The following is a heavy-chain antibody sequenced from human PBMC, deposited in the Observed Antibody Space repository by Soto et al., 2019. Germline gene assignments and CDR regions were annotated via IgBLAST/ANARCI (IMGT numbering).Heavy chain of an antibody. J-gene: IGHJ6*02. CDR1: GYTFTSYY. V-gene: IGHV1-46*01. CDR2: INPSGGST. Sequence: GASVKVSCKASGYTFTSYYMHWVRQAPGQGLEWMGIINPSGGSTSYAQKFQGRVTMTRDTSTSTVYMELSSLRSEDTAVYYCAIGEEEYYDSSGYSPVAPYYYYGMDVWGQGTTVTVSS. D-gene: IGHD3-22*01. CDR3: AIGEEEYYDSSGYSPVAPYYYYGMDV.